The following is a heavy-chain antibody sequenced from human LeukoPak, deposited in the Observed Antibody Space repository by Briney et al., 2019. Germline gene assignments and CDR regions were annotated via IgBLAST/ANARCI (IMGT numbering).Heavy chain of an antibody. V-gene: IGHV3-23*01. CDR1: GFTFSSYA. J-gene: IGHJ6*04. Sequence: GGSLRLSCAASGFTFSSYAMSWVRQAPGKGLEWVSAISGSGGSTYYADFVKGRFTISRDNSKNTLYLQMNSLRAEDTAVYYCAKAENIVATIWFGMDVWGKGTTVTVSS. CDR2: ISGSGGST. CDR3: AKAENIVATIWFGMDV. D-gene: IGHD5-12*01.